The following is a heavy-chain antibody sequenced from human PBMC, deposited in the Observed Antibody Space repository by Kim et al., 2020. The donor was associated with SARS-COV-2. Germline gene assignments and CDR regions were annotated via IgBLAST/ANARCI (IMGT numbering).Heavy chain of an antibody. V-gene: IGHV4-34*01. CDR2: INHSGST. CDR3: ARGPLRSYSSSWYSRGGRWFDP. CDR1: GGSFSGYY. J-gene: IGHJ5*02. Sequence: SETLSLTCAVYGGSFSGYYWSWIRQPPGKGLEWIGEINHSGSTNYNPSLKSRVTISVDTSKNQFSLKLSSVTAADTAVYYCARGPLRSYSSSWYSRGGRWFDPWGQGTLVTVSS. D-gene: IGHD6-13*01.